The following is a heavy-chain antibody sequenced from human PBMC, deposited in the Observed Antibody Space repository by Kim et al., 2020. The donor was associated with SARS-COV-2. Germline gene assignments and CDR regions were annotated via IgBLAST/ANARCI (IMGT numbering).Heavy chain of an antibody. CDR2: IYYSGST. CDR1: GGSISSYY. D-gene: IGHD3-10*01. Sequence: SETLSLTCTVSGGSISSYYWSWIRQPPGKGLEWIGYIYYSGSTNYNPSLKSRVTISVDTSKNQFSLKLSSVTAADTAVYYCARATMVRGVHLDYWGQGTLVTVSS. J-gene: IGHJ4*02. V-gene: IGHV4-59*08. CDR3: ARATMVRGVHLDY.